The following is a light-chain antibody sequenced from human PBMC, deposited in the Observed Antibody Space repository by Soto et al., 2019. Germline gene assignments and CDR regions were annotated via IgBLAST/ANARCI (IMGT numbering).Light chain of an antibody. CDR1: QSITTF. CDR2: DAS. CDR3: QQSSTYPLT. V-gene: IGKV1-5*01. J-gene: IGKJ4*01. Sequence: IEITQSTSTLSGSVGDRVTITCRASQSITTFLAWYQQKPGKAPQILIYDASKLEPGVPSRLSGGGSGTEFTLTISSLQPDDFATYYCQQSSTYPLTFGGGTKVDIK.